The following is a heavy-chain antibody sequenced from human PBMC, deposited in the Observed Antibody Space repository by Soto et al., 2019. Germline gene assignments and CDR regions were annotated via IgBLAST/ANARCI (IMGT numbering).Heavy chain of an antibody. Sequence: ASVKVSCKASGYTFTSYGISWVRQAPGQGLEWMGWISAYNGNTNYAQKLQGRVTMTTDTSTSTAYMELRSLRSDDTAVYYCARGFLTSGGSFKGYFDYWGQGTLVTVSS. V-gene: IGHV1-18*01. CDR3: ARGFLTSGGSFKGYFDY. CDR2: ISAYNGNT. J-gene: IGHJ4*02. D-gene: IGHD2-15*01. CDR1: GYTFTSYG.